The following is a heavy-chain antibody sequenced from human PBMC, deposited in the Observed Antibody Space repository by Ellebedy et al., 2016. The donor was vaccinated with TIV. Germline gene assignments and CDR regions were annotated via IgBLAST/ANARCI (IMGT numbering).Heavy chain of an antibody. CDR1: GFTFSSYG. V-gene: IGHV3-30*03. D-gene: IGHD2-8*01. Sequence: GGSLRLXCAASGFTFSSYGMHWVRQAPGKGLEWVAVISYDGSNKYYADSVKGRFTISRDNAKNSPYLQMNSLRAEDTAVYYCARDPCYHCTNGVLFYYYMDVWGKGTTVTVSS. CDR3: ARDPCYHCTNGVLFYYYMDV. CDR2: ISYDGSNK. J-gene: IGHJ6*03.